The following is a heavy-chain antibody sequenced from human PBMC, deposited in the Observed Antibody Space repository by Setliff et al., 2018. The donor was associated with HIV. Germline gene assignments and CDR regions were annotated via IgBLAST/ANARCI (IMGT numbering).Heavy chain of an antibody. CDR1: GDSMTSGSFY. Sequence: TLSLTCTVSGDSMTSGSFYWSWVRQPAGKGLEWIGQVHSTLSTNYNPSLRSRLSISADTSKNQFSLNLRFVTAADTALYYCARRTFGSGRFDPWGQGTPVTV. V-gene: IGHV4-61*09. CDR2: VHSTLST. CDR3: ARRTFGSGRFDP. D-gene: IGHD6-19*01. J-gene: IGHJ5*02.